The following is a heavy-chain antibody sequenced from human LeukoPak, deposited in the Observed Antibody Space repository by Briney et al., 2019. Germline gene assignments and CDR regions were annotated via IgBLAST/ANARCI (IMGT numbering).Heavy chain of an antibody. CDR2: ISSSGSTI. Sequence: GGSLRLSCAASGFTFSSYEMNWVRQAPGKGLEWVSYISSSGSTIYYADSVKGRFNISRDNAKNSLYLQMNSLRAEDTAVYYCARDGDSYYYDSSGYGYWGQGTLVTVSS. CDR1: GFTFSSYE. V-gene: IGHV3-48*03. D-gene: IGHD3-22*01. CDR3: ARDGDSYYYDSSGYGY. J-gene: IGHJ4*02.